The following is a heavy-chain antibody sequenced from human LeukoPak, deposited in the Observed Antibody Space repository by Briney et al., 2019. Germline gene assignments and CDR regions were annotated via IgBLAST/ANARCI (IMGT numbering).Heavy chain of an antibody. D-gene: IGHD2/OR15-2a*01. CDR1: GGSISTSAFY. Sequence: PSETLSLTCTVSGGSISTSAFYWGWIRQPPGKGLEWIGSIYDSGNEFYNPSLKSRVTISADTSKNQFSLKLNSVTAAETAMYYCARQISDYYYYYMDVWGEGITVTVSS. J-gene: IGHJ6*03. V-gene: IGHV4-39*01. CDR2: IYDSGNE. CDR3: ARQISDYYYYYMDV.